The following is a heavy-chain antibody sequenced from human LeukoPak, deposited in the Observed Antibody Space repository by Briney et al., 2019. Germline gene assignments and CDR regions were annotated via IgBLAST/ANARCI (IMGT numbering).Heavy chain of an antibody. CDR2: ISYDGTNK. D-gene: IGHD5-18*01. Sequence: GGSLRLSCAASGFTFSAYPMHWVRQAPGTGLEWVAVISYDGTNKYSADSVKGRFTISRDNSKNTLHLQMNSLRAEDTAVYYCARDPSAESAMVHFDYWGQGTLVTVSS. CDR1: GFTFSAYP. CDR3: ARDPSAESAMVHFDY. V-gene: IGHV3-30-3*01. J-gene: IGHJ4*02.